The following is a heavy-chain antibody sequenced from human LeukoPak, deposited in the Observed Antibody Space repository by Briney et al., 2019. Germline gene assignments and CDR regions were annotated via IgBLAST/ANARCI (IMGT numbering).Heavy chain of an antibody. V-gene: IGHV3-30*02. CDR3: AKGGGYEAQYYYYLDV. CDR1: GFTFSSCG. D-gene: IGHD5-12*01. J-gene: IGHJ6*03. Sequence: GGSLRLSCAASGFTFSSCGIHWVRRAPGKGLEWVAFIRYDGSNKYYADSVKGRFTISRDNSKNTLYLQMKSLRAEDTAVYYCAKGGGYEAQYYYYLDVWGKGTTVTISS. CDR2: IRYDGSNK.